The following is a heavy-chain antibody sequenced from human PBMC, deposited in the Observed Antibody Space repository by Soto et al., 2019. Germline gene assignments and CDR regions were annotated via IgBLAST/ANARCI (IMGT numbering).Heavy chain of an antibody. CDR2: INHSGST. CDR3: ARGPIVAVVTATSGASWFDP. J-gene: IGHJ5*02. V-gene: IGHV4-34*01. CDR1: GGSFSGYY. D-gene: IGHD2-15*01. Sequence: SETLSLTCAVYGGSFSGYYWSWIRQPPGKGLEWIGEINHSGSTNYNPSLKSRVTISVDTSKSQFSLKLTSVTAADTAVYYCARGPIVAVVTATSGASWFDPWGQGTLVTVSS.